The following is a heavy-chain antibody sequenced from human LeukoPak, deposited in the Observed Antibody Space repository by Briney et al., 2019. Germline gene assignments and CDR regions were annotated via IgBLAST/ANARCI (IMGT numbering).Heavy chain of an antibody. J-gene: IGHJ6*02. CDR3: AREDIVLGMDV. CDR2: IYYSGST. D-gene: IGHD2-8*02. CDR1: GGSISSGDYY. Sequence: SQTLSLTCTVSGGSISSGDYYWGWLRQPPGKGLEWIGYIYYSGSTYYNPSLKSRVTISVDTSKNQFSLKLSSVTAADTAVYYCAREDIVLGMDVWGQGTTVTVSS. V-gene: IGHV4-30-4*01.